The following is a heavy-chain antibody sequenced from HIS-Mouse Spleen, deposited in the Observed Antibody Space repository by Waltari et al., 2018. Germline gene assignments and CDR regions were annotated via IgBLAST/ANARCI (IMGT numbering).Heavy chain of an antibody. V-gene: IGHV4-31*03. CDR1: GGSISSGGYY. Sequence: QVQLQESGPGLVKPSQTLSLTCTVSGGSISSGGYYWSWIRQPPGKGLEWIGYIYYRWSTYYTPSLKGRVTISVETSKNQFSLKLSSVTAADTAVYYCARSPYYDFWSGYSDNWFDPWGQGTLVTVSS. CDR2: IYYRWST. CDR3: ARSPYYDFWSGYSDNWFDP. J-gene: IGHJ5*02. D-gene: IGHD3-3*01.